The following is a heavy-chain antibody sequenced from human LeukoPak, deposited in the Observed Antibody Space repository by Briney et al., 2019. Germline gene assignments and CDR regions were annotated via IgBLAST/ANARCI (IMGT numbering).Heavy chain of an antibody. CDR1: GGSISSSSYY. V-gene: IGHV4-39*01. Sequence: SETLSLTCTVSGGSISSSSYYWGWIRQPPGKGLKWIGSIYYSGSTYYNPSLKSRVTISVDTSKNQFSLKLSSVTAADTAVYYCARSTYYDYVWGSYRPFDYWGQGTLVTVSS. CDR3: ARSTYYDYVWGSYRPFDY. CDR2: IYYSGST. J-gene: IGHJ4*02. D-gene: IGHD3-16*02.